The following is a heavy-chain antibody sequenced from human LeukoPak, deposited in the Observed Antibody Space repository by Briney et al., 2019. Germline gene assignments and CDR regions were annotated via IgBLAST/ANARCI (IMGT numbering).Heavy chain of an antibody. CDR3: AKDVTMGYYYAMDV. D-gene: IGHD4/OR15-4a*01. J-gene: IGHJ6*02. V-gene: IGHV3-9*01. Sequence: GGSLRLSCAASGFTFDDYGMHWVRQAPGKGLEWVSGINWNSGSIGYADSVKGRFSISRDNAKNSLFLQMNNLTPEDTALYYCAKDVTMGYYYAMDVWGQGTTVTVSS. CDR2: INWNSGSI. CDR1: GFTFDDYG.